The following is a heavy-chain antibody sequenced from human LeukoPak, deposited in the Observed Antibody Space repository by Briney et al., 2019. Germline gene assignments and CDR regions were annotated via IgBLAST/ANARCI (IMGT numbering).Heavy chain of an antibody. CDR3: ARRRYCSGGSCYTAYYFDY. V-gene: IGHV5-51*01. D-gene: IGHD2-15*01. Sequence: GESLKISCKGSGYSFTSYWIGWVRQMPGKGLEWMGIIYPGDSDTRYSPSLQGQVTISADKSISTAYLQWSSLKASDTAMYYCARRRYCSGGSCYTAYYFDYWGQGTLVTVSS. CDR2: IYPGDSDT. J-gene: IGHJ4*02. CDR1: GYSFTSYW.